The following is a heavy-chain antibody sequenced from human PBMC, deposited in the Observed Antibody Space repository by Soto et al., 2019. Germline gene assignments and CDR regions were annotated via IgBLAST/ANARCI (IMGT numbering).Heavy chain of an antibody. D-gene: IGHD3-10*01. CDR3: AREVEWSYYPANV. Sequence: QVQLVQSGPEVKKPGASVTVSCKTSGYTFTDHGIDWVRQAPGQGLEWVGWVSSYNGNTNYAYNLKDRVIMTTDASSSTAYMELRGLRSDDTAVYYCAREVEWSYYPANVWGQGTPFTVSS. J-gene: IGHJ4*02. CDR1: GYTFTDHG. CDR2: VSSYNGNT. V-gene: IGHV1-18*01.